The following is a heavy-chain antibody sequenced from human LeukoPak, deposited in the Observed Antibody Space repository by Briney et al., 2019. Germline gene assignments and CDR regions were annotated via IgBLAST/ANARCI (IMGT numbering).Heavy chain of an antibody. Sequence: GGSLRLSCAASGFTFSSYWMHWVRQAPGKGLVWVSRINSDGSSTSYADSVKGRFTISRDNAKNTLYLQMNSLRAEDTAVYYCARAYYDYVWGSYHYYFDYWGQGTLVTVSS. CDR1: GFTFSSYW. J-gene: IGHJ4*02. CDR2: INSDGSST. V-gene: IGHV3-74*01. D-gene: IGHD3-16*02. CDR3: ARAYYDYVWGSYHYYFDY.